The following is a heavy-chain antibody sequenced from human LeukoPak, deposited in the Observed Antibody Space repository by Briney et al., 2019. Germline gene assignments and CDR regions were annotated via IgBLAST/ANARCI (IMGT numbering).Heavy chain of an antibody. V-gene: IGHV1-8*01. Sequence: LGASVKVSCKASGYTFTSYDINWVRQATGQGLEWMGWMNPNSGNTGYAQKFQGRVTMTRNTSISTAYMELSSLRSEDTAVYYCARARGYDHVWGSYRPNWFDPWGQGTLVTVSS. CDR1: GYTFTSYD. CDR2: MNPNSGNT. J-gene: IGHJ5*02. D-gene: IGHD3-16*02. CDR3: ARARGYDHVWGSYRPNWFDP.